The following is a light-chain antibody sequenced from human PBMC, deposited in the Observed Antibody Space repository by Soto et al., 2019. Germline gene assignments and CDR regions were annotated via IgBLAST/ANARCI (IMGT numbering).Light chain of an antibody. CDR3: QQSYSTPLT. V-gene: IGKV1-39*01. J-gene: IGKJ4*01. CDR2: AAS. CDR1: QSISNF. Sequence: DIQMTQSPSSLSASVGDRVTITCRASQSISNFLNWYQQKPGKAPKFVIYAASSLQSGVPARFSGSGSGTDFPLTISSLQPEDFATYYCQQSYSTPLTFGGGTKVEIK.